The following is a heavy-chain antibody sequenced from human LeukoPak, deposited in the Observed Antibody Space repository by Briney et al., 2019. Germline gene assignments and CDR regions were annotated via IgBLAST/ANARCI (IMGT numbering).Heavy chain of an antibody. Sequence: PGGSLRLSCAASGFTFSSYAMSWVRQAPGKGLEWVSAISGSGGSTYYADSVKGRFTISRDNAKNSLYLQMNSLRAEDTAVYYCASTTTSGSYYWEYYYYYYMDVWGKGTTVTVSS. D-gene: IGHD1-26*01. CDR1: GFTFSSYA. J-gene: IGHJ6*03. CDR3: ASTTTSGSYYWEYYYYYYMDV. CDR2: ISGSGGST. V-gene: IGHV3-23*01.